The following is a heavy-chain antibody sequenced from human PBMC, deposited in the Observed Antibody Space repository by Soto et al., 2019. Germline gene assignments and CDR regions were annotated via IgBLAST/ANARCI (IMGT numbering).Heavy chain of an antibody. V-gene: IGHV3-23*01. CDR2: ISGSGGST. CDR3: AKHVQIFYYYYYMDV. Sequence: EVQLLESGGGLVQPGGSLRLSCAASGFTFSSYAMSWVRQVPGKGLEWVSAISGSGGSTYYADSVKGRFTISRDNSKNTLYLQMNSLRAEDTAVYYCAKHVQIFYYYYYMDVWGKGTTVTVSS. D-gene: IGHD3-3*01. CDR1: GFTFSSYA. J-gene: IGHJ6*03.